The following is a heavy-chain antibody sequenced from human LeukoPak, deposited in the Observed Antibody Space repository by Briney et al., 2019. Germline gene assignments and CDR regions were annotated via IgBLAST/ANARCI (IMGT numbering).Heavy chain of an antibody. CDR2: TYYRSKWYN. V-gene: IGHV6-1*01. CDR3: AREEWNLVLNWFDP. D-gene: IGHD3-3*01. Sequence: SQTLSLTCAISGDSVSSHSAAWNWIRQSPSKLLEWLGRTYYRSKWYNDYAVSVKSRITINPDTSKNQFSLQLNSVTPEDTAVYYCAREEWNLVLNWFDPWGQGTLVTVSS. J-gene: IGHJ5*02. CDR1: GDSVSSHSAA.